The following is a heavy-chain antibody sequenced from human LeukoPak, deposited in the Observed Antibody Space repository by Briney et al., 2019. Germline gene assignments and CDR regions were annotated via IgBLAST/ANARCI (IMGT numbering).Heavy chain of an antibody. CDR1: GFTFDDYA. CDR3: ARTQANYYDSSGYYGYYFDY. CDR2: ISWNSGSI. V-gene: IGHV3-9*01. D-gene: IGHD3-22*01. J-gene: IGHJ4*02. Sequence: GRSLRLSCAASGFTFDDYAMHWVRQAPGKGLEWVSGISWNSGSIGYADSVKGRFTISRDNSKNTLYLQMNSLRAEDTAVYYCARTQANYYDSSGYYGYYFDYWGQGTLVTVSS.